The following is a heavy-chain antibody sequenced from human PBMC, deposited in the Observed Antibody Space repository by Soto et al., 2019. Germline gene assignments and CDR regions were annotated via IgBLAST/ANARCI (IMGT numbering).Heavy chain of an antibody. CDR1: GFTFSSYW. D-gene: IGHD3-10*01. Sequence: EVQLVESGGGLVQPGGSLRLSCAASGFTFSSYWMSWVRQAPGKGLEWVANIKQDGSEKYYVDSVKGRFTISRDNAKNSLYLQMNRLRAEDTAVYYCAREAGGFYYGSGSYDAFDIWGQGTMVTVSS. CDR2: IKQDGSEK. J-gene: IGHJ3*02. CDR3: AREAGGFYYGSGSYDAFDI. V-gene: IGHV3-7*04.